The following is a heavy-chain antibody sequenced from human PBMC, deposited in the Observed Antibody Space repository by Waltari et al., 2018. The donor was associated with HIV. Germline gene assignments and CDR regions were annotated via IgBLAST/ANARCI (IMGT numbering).Heavy chain of an antibody. CDR2: ISGSGGST. Sequence: EVQLLESGGGLVQPGGSLRLSCAASGFTFSSYAMSWVRQAPGKGLEWVSAISGSGGSTYYADSVKGRFTISRDNSKNTLYLQMNSLRAEDTAVYYCAAGREYSITGGVFDYWGQGTLVTVSS. CDR3: AAGREYSITGGVFDY. V-gene: IGHV3-23*01. J-gene: IGHJ4*02. CDR1: GFTFSSYA. D-gene: IGHD5-12*01.